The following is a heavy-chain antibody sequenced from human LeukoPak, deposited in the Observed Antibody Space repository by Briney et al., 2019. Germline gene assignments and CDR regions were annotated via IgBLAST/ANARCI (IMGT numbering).Heavy chain of an antibody. CDR3: AKGWRYDSSGYLMVY. Sequence: GGSLRLSCAASGFTFSSYGMHWVRQAPGKGLEWVAVIWYDGSNKYYADSVKGRFTISRDNSKNTLYLQMNSLRAEDTAVYYCAKGWRYDSSGYLMVYWGRGTLVTVSS. J-gene: IGHJ4*02. V-gene: IGHV3-33*06. D-gene: IGHD3-22*01. CDR1: GFTFSSYG. CDR2: IWYDGSNK.